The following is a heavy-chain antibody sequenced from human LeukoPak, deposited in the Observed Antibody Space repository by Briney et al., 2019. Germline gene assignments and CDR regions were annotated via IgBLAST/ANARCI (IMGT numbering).Heavy chain of an antibody. CDR1: GYTFTGYY. J-gene: IGHJ5*02. Sequence: ASVKLSCKAPGYTFTGYYMHWVRQAPGQGLEWMGWINPNSGGTNYAQKFQGRVTMTRDTSISTAYMELSRLRSDDTAVYYCARDGIAAAGTRNWFGPWGQGTLVTVSS. CDR2: INPNSGGT. D-gene: IGHD6-13*01. CDR3: ARDGIAAAGTRNWFGP. V-gene: IGHV1-2*02.